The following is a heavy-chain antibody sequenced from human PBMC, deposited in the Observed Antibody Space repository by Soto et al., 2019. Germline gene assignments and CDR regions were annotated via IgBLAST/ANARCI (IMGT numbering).Heavy chain of an antibody. CDR3: AKDGYSRGWYEGGYYGMDV. D-gene: IGHD6-19*01. J-gene: IGHJ6*02. CDR2: ISGSGGST. V-gene: IGHV3-23*01. CDR1: GFTFSSYA. Sequence: PGGSLRLSCAASGFTFSSYAMGWVRQAPGKGLEWVSAISGSGGSTYYADSVKGRFTISRDNSTNTLYLQMNSLRAEDTAVYYCAKDGYSRGWYEGGYYGMDVWGQXTTVTVSS.